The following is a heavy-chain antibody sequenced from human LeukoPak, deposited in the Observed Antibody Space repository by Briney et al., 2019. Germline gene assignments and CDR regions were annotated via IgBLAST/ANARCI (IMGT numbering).Heavy chain of an antibody. J-gene: IGHJ4*02. Sequence: SETLSLTCTVSGDSISSTSHYWDWIRQPPGKGLEWIGYIYYSGSTNYNPSLKSRVTISVDTSKNQFSLKLTSVTAADTAVYYCARAGSSAYLIDYWGQGTLVTVSS. CDR1: GDSISSTSHY. D-gene: IGHD3-22*01. V-gene: IGHV4-61*05. CDR3: ARAGSSAYLIDY. CDR2: IYYSGST.